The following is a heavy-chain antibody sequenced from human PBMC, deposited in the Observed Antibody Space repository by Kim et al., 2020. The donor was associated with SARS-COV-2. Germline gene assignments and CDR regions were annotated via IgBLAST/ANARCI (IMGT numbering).Heavy chain of an antibody. Sequence: GGSLRLSCAASGFTFSSYAMHWVRQAPGKGLEWVAVISYDGSNKYYADSVKGRFTISRDNSKNTLYLQMNSLRAEDTAVYYCARDRGITFGGVIVKGFDYWGQGTLVTVSS. V-gene: IGHV3-30*04. CDR2: ISYDGSNK. CDR1: GFTFSSYA. J-gene: IGHJ4*02. D-gene: IGHD3-16*02. CDR3: ARDRGITFGGVIVKGFDY.